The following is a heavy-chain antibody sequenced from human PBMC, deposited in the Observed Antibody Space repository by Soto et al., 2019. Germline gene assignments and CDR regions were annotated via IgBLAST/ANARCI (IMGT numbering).Heavy chain of an antibody. J-gene: IGHJ4*02. V-gene: IGHV1-69*02. CDR3: VYDILTGYSDDY. CDR2: IIPILGIA. CDR1: GGTFSRYT. D-gene: IGHD3-9*01. Sequence: GASVKVSCKASGGTFSRYTISWVRQAPGQGLEWMGRIIPILGIANYAQKFQGRVTITADKSTSTAYMELSSLRSEDTAVYYCVYDILTGYSDDYWGQGTLVTVSS.